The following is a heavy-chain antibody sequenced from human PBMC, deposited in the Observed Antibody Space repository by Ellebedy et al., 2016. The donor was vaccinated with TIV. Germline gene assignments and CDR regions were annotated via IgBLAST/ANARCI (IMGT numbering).Heavy chain of an antibody. J-gene: IGHJ6*02. Sequence: GGSLRLSXAASGFTFSSFGMHRVLQAPGKGPEGVGFIWYDGSNKYYADYVKGRFTISRDNSKNTLYLQMNSLRAEDTAVYYCARELGLYCSGCSCYPHYSYYGMDVWGQGTTVTVSS. V-gene: IGHV3-33*08. CDR1: GFTFSSFG. CDR2: IWYDGSNK. CDR3: ARELGLYCSGCSCYPHYSYYGMDV. D-gene: IGHD2-15*01.